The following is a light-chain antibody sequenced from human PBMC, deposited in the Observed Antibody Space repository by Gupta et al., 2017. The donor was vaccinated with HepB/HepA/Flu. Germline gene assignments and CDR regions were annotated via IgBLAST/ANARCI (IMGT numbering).Light chain of an antibody. Sequence: EIVLTQSPATLSLSPGERATLSCRASQSVSSYLAWYQQKPGQAPRLLIYDASNRATGIPARFSGSGSGTDFTLTISSLEPEDFAVYYCQQRSYGPPMCNFGQGTKLEIK. J-gene: IGKJ2*04. CDR1: QSVSSY. CDR3: QQRSYGPPMCN. V-gene: IGKV3-11*01. CDR2: DAS.